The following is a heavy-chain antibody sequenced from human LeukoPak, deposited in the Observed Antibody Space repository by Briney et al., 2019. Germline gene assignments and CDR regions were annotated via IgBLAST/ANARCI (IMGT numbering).Heavy chain of an antibody. CDR3: AKVQSSYDILTGYYPTRGYFDY. CDR2: ISGSGGST. D-gene: IGHD3-9*01. J-gene: IGHJ4*02. Sequence: GGSLRLSCAASGFTFSSYAMSWVRQAPGKGLEWVSAISGSGGSTYYADSVKGRFTISRDNSKNTLYLQMNSLRAEDTAVYYCAKVQSSYDILTGYYPTRGYFDYWGQGTLVTVSS. CDR1: GFTFSSYA. V-gene: IGHV3-23*01.